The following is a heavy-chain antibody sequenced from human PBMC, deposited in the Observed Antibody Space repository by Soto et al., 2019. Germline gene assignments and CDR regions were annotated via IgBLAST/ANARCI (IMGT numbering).Heavy chain of an antibody. D-gene: IGHD6-13*01. CDR1: GFTFSNAW. CDR3: TTGEQQLVRNYYYYGMDV. V-gene: IGHV3-15*01. J-gene: IGHJ6*02. CDR2: IKSKTDGGTT. Sequence: GGSLRLSCAASGFTFSNAWMSWVRQAPGKGLEWVGRIKSKTDGGTTDYAAPVKGRFTISRDDSKNTLYLQMNSLKTEDTAVYYCTTGEQQLVRNYYYYGMDVWGQGTTVTVSS.